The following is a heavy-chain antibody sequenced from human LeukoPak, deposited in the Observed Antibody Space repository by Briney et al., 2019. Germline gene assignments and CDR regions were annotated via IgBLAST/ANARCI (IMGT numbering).Heavy chain of an antibody. Sequence: GGSLRLSCTASGFTFSSYEMNWVRQAPGKGLEWVSYISSSGSTIYYADSVKGRFTISRDNAKNSLYLQMNSLRAEDTAVYYCARDVRSGSYYIAFDIWGQGTMVTVSS. J-gene: IGHJ3*02. CDR3: ARDVRSGSYYIAFDI. V-gene: IGHV3-48*03. CDR2: ISSSGSTI. CDR1: GFTFSSYE. D-gene: IGHD1-26*01.